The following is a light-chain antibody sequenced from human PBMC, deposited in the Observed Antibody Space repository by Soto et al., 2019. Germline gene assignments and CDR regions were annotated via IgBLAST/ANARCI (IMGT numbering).Light chain of an antibody. Sequence: EVVMTQSPVTLSVSPGERATLSCRASQTVGSSLAWYQQRPGQAPRLLIYGASTRATGIPGRFSGSGSGTEFTLTISSLQSEDSAGYYCQQYNNWTPCTFGQGTKVEIK. V-gene: IGKV3-15*01. CDR1: QTVGSS. CDR2: GAS. J-gene: IGKJ1*01. CDR3: QQYNNWTPCT.